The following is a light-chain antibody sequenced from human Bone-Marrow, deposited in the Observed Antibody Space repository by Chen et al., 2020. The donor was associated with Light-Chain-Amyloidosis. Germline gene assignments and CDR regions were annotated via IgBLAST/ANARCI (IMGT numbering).Light chain of an antibody. J-gene: IGKJ4*01. Sequence: DIQMTQSPSTLSASVGDRVTITCRASQSISSWLAWYQQKPGKAPKLLIYKASSLESGVPSRFSGSGSGTEFTLTISSLQPDDFATYFCQHYNSYPLTFGGGTKVGIK. V-gene: IGKV1-5*03. CDR1: QSISSW. CDR3: QHYNSYPLT. CDR2: KAS.